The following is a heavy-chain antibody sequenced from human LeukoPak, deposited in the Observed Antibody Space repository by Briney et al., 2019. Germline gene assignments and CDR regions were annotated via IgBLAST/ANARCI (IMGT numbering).Heavy chain of an antibody. CDR1: GGSISSGGYY. V-gene: IGHV4-61*02. CDR3: ARERYDSFDP. D-gene: IGHD3-3*01. J-gene: IGHJ5*02. CDR2: IYTSGST. Sequence: SETLSLTCTVSGGSISSGGYYWSWIRQPAGKGLEWIGRIYTSGSTNYNPSLKSRVTMSVDTSKNQFSLKLSSVTAADTAVYYCARERYDSFDPWGQGTLVTVSS.